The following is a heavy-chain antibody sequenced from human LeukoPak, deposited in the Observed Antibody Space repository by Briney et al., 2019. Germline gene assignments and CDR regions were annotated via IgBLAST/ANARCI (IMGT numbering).Heavy chain of an antibody. V-gene: IGHV3-21*01. CDR1: GFTFSSYS. D-gene: IGHD6-13*01. CDR2: ISSSSSYI. Sequence: PGGSLRLSCAASGFTFSSYSMNWVRQAPGKGLEWVSSISSSSSYIYYADSVKGRFTISRDNAKNSLYLQMNSLRAEDTAVYYCARDDSSWYGASIPFYHDAFDIWGQGTMVTVSS. J-gene: IGHJ3*02. CDR3: ARDDSSWYGASIPFYHDAFDI.